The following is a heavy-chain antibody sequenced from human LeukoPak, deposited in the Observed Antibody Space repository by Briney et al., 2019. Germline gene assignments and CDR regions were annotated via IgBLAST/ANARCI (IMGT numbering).Heavy chain of an antibody. CDR3: ARDVYGDYVRGNWFDP. CDR2: ISSSRSSI. J-gene: IGHJ5*02. Sequence: PGGSLRLSCAASGFTFSSYSMNWVRQAPGKGLEWVSYISSSRSSIHYADSVKGRFTISRDNAKSSLYLQMNSLRAEDTAVYYCARDVYGDYVRGNWFDPWGQGTLVTVSS. D-gene: IGHD4-17*01. V-gene: IGHV3-48*01. CDR1: GFTFSSYS.